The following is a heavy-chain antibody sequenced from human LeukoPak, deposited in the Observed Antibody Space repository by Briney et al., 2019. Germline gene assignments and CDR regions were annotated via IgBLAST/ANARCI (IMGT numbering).Heavy chain of an antibody. CDR3: AKAQSPFDYDSSGYYVDY. V-gene: IGHV3-23*01. J-gene: IGHJ4*02. Sequence: GGSLRLSCAASGFTFSSYSMNWVRQAPGKGLEWVSAISGSGGSTYYADSVKGRFTISRDNSKNTLYLRMNSLRAEDTAVYYCAKAQSPFDYDSSGYYVDYWGQGTLVTVSS. CDR1: GFTFSSYS. D-gene: IGHD3-22*01. CDR2: ISGSGGST.